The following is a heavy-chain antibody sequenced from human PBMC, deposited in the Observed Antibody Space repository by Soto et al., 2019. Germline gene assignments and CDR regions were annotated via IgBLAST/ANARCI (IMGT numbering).Heavy chain of an antibody. CDR3: AKDHTSGGYDF. D-gene: IGHD5-12*01. V-gene: IGHV3-53*01. CDR1: GFTVSSTY. Sequence: GGSLRLSCAASGFTVSSTYMAWVRQAPGKGLEWVSTISNGGATYYAQSVKGRFTLSRDNSKNVLYLQMNSLRPEDTAMYYCAKDHTSGGYDFRGQGALVTVSS. CDR2: ISNGGAT. J-gene: IGHJ4*02.